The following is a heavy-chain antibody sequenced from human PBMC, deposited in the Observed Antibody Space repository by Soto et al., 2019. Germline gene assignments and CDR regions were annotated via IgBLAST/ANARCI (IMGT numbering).Heavy chain of an antibody. J-gene: IGHJ4*02. CDR3: ARSNDHTNCPDY. D-gene: IGHD4-4*01. CDR2: INPNSGGT. Sequence: ASVKVSCKASGYTFTGYYMHWVRQAPGQGLEWMGWINPNSGGTNYAQKFQGWVTMTRDTSISTAYMELSRLRSDDTAVYYCARSNDHTNCPDYWGQGTLVTLSS. CDR1: GYTFTGYY. V-gene: IGHV1-2*04.